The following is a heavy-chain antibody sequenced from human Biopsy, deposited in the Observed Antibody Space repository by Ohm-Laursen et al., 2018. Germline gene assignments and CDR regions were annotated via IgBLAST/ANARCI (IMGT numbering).Heavy chain of an antibody. Sequence: SDTLSLTCTVSGDSVSNNFWTWIRQPPGKTLEWTAYKFYRGTTTYNPSLKGRVIVSVDPPKSQISLKLTFMTASDTAIYYCARLTRRGNIIFFDYWGQGTLVAVSS. CDR1: GDSVSNNF. V-gene: IGHV4-59*08. J-gene: IGHJ4*02. CDR2: KFYRGTT. D-gene: IGHD1-26*01. CDR3: ARLTRRGNIIFFDY.